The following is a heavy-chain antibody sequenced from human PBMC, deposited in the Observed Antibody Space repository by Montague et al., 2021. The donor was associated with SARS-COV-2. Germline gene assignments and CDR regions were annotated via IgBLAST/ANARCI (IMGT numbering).Heavy chain of an antibody. V-gene: IGHV3-23*01. D-gene: IGHD3-3*01. J-gene: IGHJ3*02. CDR2: LDGGGYST. Sequence: SLRLSCAASGFTFSNYAMSWVRQAPGKGLQWVSALDGGGYSTFYGDSVKGRFTISRDNSQSTLHLQMNSLRAEDTAIYYCAKSRPHTNEFGSAFDIWGQGTVVTDSA. CDR3: AKSRPHTNEFGSAFDI. CDR1: GFTFSNYA.